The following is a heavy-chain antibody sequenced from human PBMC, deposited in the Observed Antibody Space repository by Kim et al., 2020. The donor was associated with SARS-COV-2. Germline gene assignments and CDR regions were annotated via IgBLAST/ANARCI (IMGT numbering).Heavy chain of an antibody. V-gene: IGHV3-7*01. CDR2: GSEK. CDR3: ARGGSESDY. J-gene: IGHJ4*02. Sequence: GSEKNYEDSVKGRFTISRDNAKNSLYLQMNGLRAEDTAVYYCARGGSESDYWGQGTLVTVSS.